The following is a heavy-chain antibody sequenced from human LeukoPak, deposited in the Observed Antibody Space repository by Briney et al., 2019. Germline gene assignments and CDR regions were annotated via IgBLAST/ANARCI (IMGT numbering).Heavy chain of an antibody. CDR2: IYPGDSDT. Sequence: GESLKISCKGSGYSFTSYWIGWVRQIPGKGLEWMGIIYPGDSDTRYSPSFQGQATISADKSISTAYLQWSSLKASDTAMYYCARQIAAAGTWYYYYGMDVWGQGTTVTVSS. D-gene: IGHD6-13*01. CDR3: ARQIAAAGTWYYYYGMDV. V-gene: IGHV5-51*01. CDR1: GYSFTSYW. J-gene: IGHJ6*02.